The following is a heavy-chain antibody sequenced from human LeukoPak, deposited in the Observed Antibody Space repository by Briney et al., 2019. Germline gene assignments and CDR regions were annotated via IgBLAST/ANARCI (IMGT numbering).Heavy chain of an antibody. CDR1: GVSISSYY. CDR3: ARDPVGSSSGAFDI. Sequence: SETLSLTCTVSGVSISSYYWSWIRQPPGKGLEWIGYISYSGSTNYNPSLKSRVTMSVEKSKNQFSLKLSSVTAADTAVYYCARDPVGSSSGAFDIWGQGTMVTVSS. CDR2: ISYSGST. J-gene: IGHJ3*02. D-gene: IGHD6-6*01. V-gene: IGHV4-59*12.